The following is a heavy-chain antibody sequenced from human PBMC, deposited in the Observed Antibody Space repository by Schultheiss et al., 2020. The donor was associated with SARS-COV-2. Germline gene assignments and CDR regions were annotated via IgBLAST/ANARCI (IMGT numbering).Heavy chain of an antibody. CDR3: ARGRTDDPESNQYYFDY. CDR1: GFTFSSYW. CDR2: ISGSGGST. J-gene: IGHJ4*02. D-gene: IGHD1-14*01. Sequence: GGSLRLSCAASGFTFSSYWMSWVRQAPGKGLEWVSAISGSGGSTYYADSVKGRFTISRDNSKNTLYLQMNSLRAEDTAVYYCARGRTDDPESNQYYFDYWGQGTLVTVSS. V-gene: IGHV3-23*01.